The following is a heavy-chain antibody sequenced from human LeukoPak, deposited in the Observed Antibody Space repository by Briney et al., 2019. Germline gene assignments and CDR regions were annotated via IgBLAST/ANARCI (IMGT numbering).Heavy chain of an antibody. Sequence: ASVKVSCKASGCTFTGYYIHWVRQAPGQGLEWMGIINPSGGSTSYAQKFQGRVTMTRDTSTSTVYMELSSLRSEDTAVYYCARVPKTTVVTLFDYWGQGTLVTVSS. V-gene: IGHV1-46*01. D-gene: IGHD4-23*01. J-gene: IGHJ4*02. CDR2: INPSGGST. CDR3: ARVPKTTVVTLFDY. CDR1: GCTFTGYY.